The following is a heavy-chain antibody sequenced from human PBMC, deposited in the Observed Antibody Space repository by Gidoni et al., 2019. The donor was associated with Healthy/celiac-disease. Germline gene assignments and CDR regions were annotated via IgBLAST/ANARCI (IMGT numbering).Heavy chain of an antibody. V-gene: IGHV1-2*06. CDR2: INPTSGGA. CDR1: GYTFTGDY. J-gene: IGHJ6*02. CDR3: ARDLRYYDILTGYYVPYYYGMDV. Sequence: QVQLVQSGAEVKKPGASVKVSCKASGYTFTGDYMHWVRQAPGQGLEWMGRINPTSGGASYAQKFPGRVAMTRNTSISTAYMELSRLRSGDTAVYYCARDLRYYDILTGYYVPYYYGMDVWGQGTTVTVSS. D-gene: IGHD3-9*01.